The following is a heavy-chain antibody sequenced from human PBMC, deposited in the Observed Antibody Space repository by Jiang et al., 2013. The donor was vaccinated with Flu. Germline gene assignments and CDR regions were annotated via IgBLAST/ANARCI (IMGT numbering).Heavy chain of an antibody. CDR3: ARGRGYYDSSGYYYVYFDY. CDR2: SGST. V-gene: IGHV4-34*01. Sequence: SGSTNYNPSLKSRVTISVDTSKNQFSLKLSSVTAADTAVYYCARGRGYYDSSGYYYVYFDYWGQGTLVTVSS. J-gene: IGHJ4*02. D-gene: IGHD3-22*01.